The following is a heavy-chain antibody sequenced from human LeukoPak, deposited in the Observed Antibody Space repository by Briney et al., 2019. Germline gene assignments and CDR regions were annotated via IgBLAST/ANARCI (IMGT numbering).Heavy chain of an antibody. CDR2: IKQDGSEK. CDR1: GFTFSNYW. CDR3: ARGSFYDYSGYVNWYFDL. Sequence: GGSLRLSCAASGFTFSNYWMGWLGQAPGKGLEWVANIKQDGSEKYYVDSVKGRLTISRVNAKNSLYLEMNSLRAEDTAVYYCARGSFYDYSGYVNWYFDLWGRGTLVAVSS. J-gene: IGHJ2*01. V-gene: IGHV3-7*01. D-gene: IGHD3-22*01.